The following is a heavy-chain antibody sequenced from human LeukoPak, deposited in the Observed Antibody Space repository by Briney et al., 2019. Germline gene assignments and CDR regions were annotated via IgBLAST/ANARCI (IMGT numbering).Heavy chain of an antibody. CDR2: INPNSGGT. J-gene: IGHJ5*02. V-gene: IGHV1-2*02. D-gene: IGHD2-2*01. Sequence: GASVKVSCKASGYTFTGYYMHWVRQAPGQGLEWMGWINPNSGGTNYAQKFQGRVTMTRDTSISTAYMELSRLRSDDTAVYYCARVTEVVPAASYNWFDPWGQGTLVTVSS. CDR1: GYTFTGYY. CDR3: ARVTEVVPAASYNWFDP.